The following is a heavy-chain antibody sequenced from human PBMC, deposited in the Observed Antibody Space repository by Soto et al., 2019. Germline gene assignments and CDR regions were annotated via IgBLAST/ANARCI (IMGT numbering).Heavy chain of an antibody. Sequence: GGSLRLSCAASGFTFSSYAMSWVRQAPGKGLEWVSAISGSGGSTYYADSVKGRFTISRDNSKNTLYLQMNSLRAEDTAVYYCAKCAGDYYYYYYGMDVWGRGTTVTVSS. CDR3: AKCAGDYYYYYYGMDV. CDR2: ISGSGGST. J-gene: IGHJ6*02. D-gene: IGHD4-17*01. V-gene: IGHV3-23*01. CDR1: GFTFSSYA.